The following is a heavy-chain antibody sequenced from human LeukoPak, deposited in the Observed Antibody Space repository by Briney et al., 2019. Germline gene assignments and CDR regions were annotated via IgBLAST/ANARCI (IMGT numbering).Heavy chain of an antibody. CDR1: GGSISSHY. Sequence: SETLSLTCTVSGGSISSHYWSWIRQPPGKGLEWVGYIYYSGSTNYNPSLKSRVTISVDTSKNQFSLKLSSVTAADTAVYYCARSFMPCRYYDFWSGYYSGYYMDVWGKGTTVTVSS. CDR2: IYYSGST. D-gene: IGHD3-3*01. CDR3: ARSFMPCRYYDFWSGYYSGYYMDV. J-gene: IGHJ6*03. V-gene: IGHV4-59*11.